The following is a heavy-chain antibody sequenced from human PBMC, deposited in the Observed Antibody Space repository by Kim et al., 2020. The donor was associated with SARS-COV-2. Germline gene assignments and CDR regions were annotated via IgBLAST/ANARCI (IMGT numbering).Heavy chain of an antibody. D-gene: IGHD2-21*01. V-gene: IGHV1-3*01. CDR3: ARWHCGGDCYFDY. Sequence: ASVKVSCKASGYTFTSYAMHWVRQAPGQRLEWMGWINAGNGNTKYSQKFQGRVTITRDTSASTAYMELSSLRSEDTAVYYCARWHCGGDCYFDYWGQGTLVTVSS. CDR2: INAGNGNT. J-gene: IGHJ4*02. CDR1: GYTFTSYA.